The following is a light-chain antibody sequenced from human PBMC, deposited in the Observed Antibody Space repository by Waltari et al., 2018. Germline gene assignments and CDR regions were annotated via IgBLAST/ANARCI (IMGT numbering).Light chain of an antibody. J-gene: IGLJ3*02. CDR3: GTWDASLTAWV. CDR1: RSNIGDYY. CDR2: DNF. V-gene: IGLV1-51*01. Sequence: QSVLTQPPSISAAAGQTVTISCSGTRSNIGDYYVSWYQQVPETAPKILIYDNFKRPSGVSDRFSGSKSGTSATLVITGLQTGDEADYFCGTWDASLTAWVFGGGPGCPS.